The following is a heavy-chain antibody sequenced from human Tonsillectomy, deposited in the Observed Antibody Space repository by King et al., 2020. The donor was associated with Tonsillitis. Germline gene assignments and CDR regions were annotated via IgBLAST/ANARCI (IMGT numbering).Heavy chain of an antibody. J-gene: IGHJ4*02. Sequence: VQLVESGAEVKKPGASVKVSCKASGYTFTSYGISWVRQAPGQGLEWMGWISAYNGNTNYAQKLQGRVTMTTDTSTSTAFMELRSLRSDDTAVYYCARDVYDFWSGSPYFDYWGQGTLVTVSS. D-gene: IGHD3-3*01. CDR1: GYTFTSYG. V-gene: IGHV1-18*04. CDR2: ISAYNGNT. CDR3: ARDVYDFWSGSPYFDY.